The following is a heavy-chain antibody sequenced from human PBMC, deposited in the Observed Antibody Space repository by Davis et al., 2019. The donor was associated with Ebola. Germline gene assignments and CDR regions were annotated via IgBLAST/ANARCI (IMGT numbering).Heavy chain of an antibody. J-gene: IGHJ5*02. V-gene: IGHV1-69*05. CDR1: GGTFSSYA. Sequence: SVKVSCKASGGTFSSYAISWVRQAPGQGLEWMGGIIPIFGTANYAQKFQGRVTMTRNTSISTAYMELSSLRSEDTAVYYCARGHAHIVVVIATNWFDPWGQGTLVTVSS. CDR3: ARGHAHIVVVIATNWFDP. CDR2: IIPIFGTA. D-gene: IGHD2-21*01.